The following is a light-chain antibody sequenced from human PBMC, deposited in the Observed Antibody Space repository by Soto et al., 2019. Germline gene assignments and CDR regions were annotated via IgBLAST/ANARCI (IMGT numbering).Light chain of an antibody. CDR1: QSVSSSY. V-gene: IGKV3-20*01. CDR2: SAS. CDR3: QQYGSSPLT. J-gene: IGKJ4*01. Sequence: EIVLTQSPGTLSLSPGERATLSCRASQSVSSSYLAWYQQKPGQAPRLLIYSASSRANGIPDRFSGSGSGTDFTLTISRLEPEDFAVYYCQQYGSSPLTFGGGTKVEI.